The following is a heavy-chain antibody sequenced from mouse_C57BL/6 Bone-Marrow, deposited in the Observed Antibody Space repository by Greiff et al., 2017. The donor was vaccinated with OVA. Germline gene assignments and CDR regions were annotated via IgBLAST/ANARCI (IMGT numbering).Heavy chain of an antibody. CDR1: GYTFTEYT. V-gene: IGHV1-62-2*01. J-gene: IGHJ1*03. CDR2: IYPGSGSI. Sequence: QVQLQQSGAELVKPGASVKLSCKASGYTFTEYTIHWVKQRSGQGLEWIGWIYPGSGSIKYNEKFKDKATLTADKSSSTVYMELSRLTSEDSAVYFCARHEEEEGFITPYWYFDVWGTGTTVTVAS. D-gene: IGHD1-1*01. CDR3: ARHEEEEGFITPYWYFDV.